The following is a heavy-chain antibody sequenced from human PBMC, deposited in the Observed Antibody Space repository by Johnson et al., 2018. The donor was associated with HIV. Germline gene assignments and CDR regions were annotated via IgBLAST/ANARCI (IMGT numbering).Heavy chain of an antibody. D-gene: IGHD3-22*01. CDR1: GFIFSGYG. CDR2: TQFDGSNK. V-gene: IGHV3-30*02. Sequence: QLVESGGGVVQPGGSLRLSCAASGFIFSGYGIHWVRQAPGKGLEWVAFTQFDGSNKYYADSVKGRFTISRDNSKNTLYLQMNSLRAEDTAVYYCASPYYYDSSGSPRYAFDIWGQGTMVTVSS. J-gene: IGHJ3*02. CDR3: ASPYYYDSSGSPRYAFDI.